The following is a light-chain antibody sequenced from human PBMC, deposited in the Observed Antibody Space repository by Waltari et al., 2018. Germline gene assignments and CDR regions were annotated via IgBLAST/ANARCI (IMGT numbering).Light chain of an antibody. J-gene: IGKJ4*01. V-gene: IGKV1-9*01. CDR2: AAS. Sequence: DIQLTQSPSFLSASVGRRVTVTCRARQDIGTYFAWYQKKPGKAPHRLIYAASSLHTGVPSRFSAGGSGTLFTLTINRLQPEDFATYYCQQLHTYPLTFGGGTEVEL. CDR1: QDIGTY. CDR3: QQLHTYPLT.